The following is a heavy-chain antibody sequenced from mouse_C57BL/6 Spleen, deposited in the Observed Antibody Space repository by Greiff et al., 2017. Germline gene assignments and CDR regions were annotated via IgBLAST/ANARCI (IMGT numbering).Heavy chain of an antibody. Sequence: VQLQQPGAELVMPGASVKLSCKASGYTFTSYWMHWVKQRPGQGLEWIGEIDPSDSYTNYNQKFKGKSTLTVDKSSSTAYMQLSSLTSEDSAVYYCARSRSNYVYFDVWGTGTTVTVSS. J-gene: IGHJ1*03. CDR3: ARSRSNYVYFDV. CDR2: IDPSDSYT. CDR1: GYTFTSYW. V-gene: IGHV1-69*01. D-gene: IGHD2-5*01.